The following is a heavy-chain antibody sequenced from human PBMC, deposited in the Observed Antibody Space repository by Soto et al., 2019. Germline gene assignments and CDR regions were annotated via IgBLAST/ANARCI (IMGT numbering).Heavy chain of an antibody. CDR1: GYTFTGYY. D-gene: IGHD3-16*02. CDR3: ARDLHDYVWGSYRRGCYYYGMDV. CDR2: VNPNSGGT. V-gene: IGHV1-2*02. J-gene: IGHJ6*02. Sequence: QVQLVQSGAEVKKPGASVKVSCKASGYTFTGYYMHWVRQAPGQGLEWMGWVNPNSGGTNYAQKSQGRVTKTRDTSISTAYRELSRLGSDDTAVYYCARDLHDYVWGSYRRGCYYYGMDVWGQGTTVTVSS.